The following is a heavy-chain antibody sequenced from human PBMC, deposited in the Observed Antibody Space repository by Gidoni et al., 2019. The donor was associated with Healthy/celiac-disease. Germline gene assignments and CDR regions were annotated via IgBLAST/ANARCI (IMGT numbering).Heavy chain of an antibody. CDR3: ARGIPNVLRFWGWSLDAFDI. CDR2: INPNSGGT. Sequence: HVQLVQSGAEVTKPGASVKVSCKAYGYTVTGHSLHWVRQAPGQGPEWMGWINPNSGGTNYAQKCQGWVTMTRDTSISTAYMELSRLRSDDTAVYYCARGIPNVLRFWGWSLDAFDIWGQGTMVTVSS. J-gene: IGHJ3*02. D-gene: IGHD3-3*01. CDR1: GYTVTGHS. V-gene: IGHV1-2*04.